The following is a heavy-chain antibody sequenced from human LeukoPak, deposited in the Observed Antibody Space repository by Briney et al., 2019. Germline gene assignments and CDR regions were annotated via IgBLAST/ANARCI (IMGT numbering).Heavy chain of an antibody. V-gene: IGHV3-53*01. CDR2: IYSGGST. D-gene: IGHD6-13*01. CDR3: ARGLYSSSWFDY. Sequence: GGSLRLSCAASGFTFSSYAMSWVRQAPGKELEWVSVIYSGGSTYYADSVKGRFTISRDNSKNTLYLQMNSLRAEDTAVYYCARGLYSSSWFDYWGQGTLVTVSS. CDR1: GFTFSSYA. J-gene: IGHJ4*02.